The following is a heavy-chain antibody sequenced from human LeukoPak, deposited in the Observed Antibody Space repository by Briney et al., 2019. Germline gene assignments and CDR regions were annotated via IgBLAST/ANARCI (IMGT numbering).Heavy chain of an antibody. V-gene: IGHV3-74*01. CDR1: GFTLSDYW. CDR3: VRAGGGTTPYDC. J-gene: IGHJ4*02. CDR2: ISPDGRNI. Sequence: PGGSLRLSCAASGFTLSDYWMNWVRQAPGKGPVWVSHISPDGRNIAYADSVKGRFTISRDSAKNTLYLQMNSLRVGDTAVYCCVRAGGGTTPYDCWGQGTLVTVSS. D-gene: IGHD1-7*01.